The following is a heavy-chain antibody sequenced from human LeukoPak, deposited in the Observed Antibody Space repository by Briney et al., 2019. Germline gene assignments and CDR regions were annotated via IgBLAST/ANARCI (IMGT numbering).Heavy chain of an antibody. Sequence: PSETLSLTCTVSGGSISSYYLGWIRQPPGKGLEWIGYIYYSGSTNYNPSLKSRGTISVDTSKNQFSLKLSSVTAADTAVYCCARCATRYSSSWYEDWFDPWGRGNLVTVSS. CDR3: ARCATRYSSSWYEDWFDP. V-gene: IGHV4-59*01. CDR1: GGSISSYY. J-gene: IGHJ5*02. D-gene: IGHD6-13*01. CDR2: IYYSGST.